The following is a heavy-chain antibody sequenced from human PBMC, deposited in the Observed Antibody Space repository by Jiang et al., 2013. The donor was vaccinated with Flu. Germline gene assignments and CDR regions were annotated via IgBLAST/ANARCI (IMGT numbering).Heavy chain of an antibody. V-gene: IGHV3-74*01. CDR2: INSDGSST. J-gene: IGHJ4*02. CDR1: GFTFSSYW. CDR3: ARDLAYCGGDCYPAKPLSEDLFDY. Sequence: VQLVESGGGLVQPGGSLRLSCAASGFTFSSYWMHWVRQAPGKGLVWVSRINSDGSSTSYADSVKGRFTISRDNAKNTLYLQMNSLRAEDTAVYYCARDLAYCGGDCYPAKPLSEDLFDYWGQGTLVTVSS. D-gene: IGHD2-21*02.